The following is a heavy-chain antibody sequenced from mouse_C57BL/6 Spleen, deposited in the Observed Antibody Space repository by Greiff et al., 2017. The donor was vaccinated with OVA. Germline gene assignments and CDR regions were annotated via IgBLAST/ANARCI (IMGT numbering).Heavy chain of an antibody. Sequence: EVQLQQSGPELVKPGASVKISCKASGYTFTDYYMNWVKQSHGKSLEWIGDINPNNGGTSYNQKFKGKATLTVDKSSSTAYMELRSLTSEDSAVYDCARGYDSYWYFDVWGTGTTVTVSS. V-gene: IGHV1-26*01. CDR1: GYTFTDYY. CDR2: INPNNGGT. CDR3: ARGYDSYWYFDV. J-gene: IGHJ1*03. D-gene: IGHD2-4*01.